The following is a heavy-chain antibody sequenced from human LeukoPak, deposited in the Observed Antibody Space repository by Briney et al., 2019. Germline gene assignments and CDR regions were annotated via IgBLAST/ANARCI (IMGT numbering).Heavy chain of an antibody. Sequence: PSETLSLTCAVYGGSFSGYYWSWIRQPPGKGLEWIGEINHSGSTNYNPSLKSRVTISVDTSKNQFSLKLSSVTAADTAVFYCARGVRGICGTDYYYMDVWGKGTTATVSS. J-gene: IGHJ6*03. V-gene: IGHV4-34*01. D-gene: IGHD3-3*01. CDR3: ARGVRGICGTDYYYMDV. CDR1: GGSFSGYY. CDR2: INHSGST.